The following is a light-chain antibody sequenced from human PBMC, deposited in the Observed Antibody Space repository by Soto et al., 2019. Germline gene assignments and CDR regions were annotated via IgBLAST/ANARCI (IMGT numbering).Light chain of an antibody. J-gene: IGKJ4*01. CDR3: HQYVTPPPA. Sequence: ATVASRTSQSVNSGKLVWYQQKRGQAPRLLIYSASTRATGIPDRFSGSGSGTNFTLTISMLAPEDFAVDFCHQYVTPPPAFGGGTKG. CDR2: SAS. CDR1: QSVNSGK. V-gene: IGKV3-20*01.